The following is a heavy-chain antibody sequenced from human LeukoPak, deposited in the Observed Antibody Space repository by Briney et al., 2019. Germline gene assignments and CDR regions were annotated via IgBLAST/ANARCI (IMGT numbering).Heavy chain of an antibody. CDR3: ARSTETAMVHWDY. D-gene: IGHD5-18*01. CDR1: GGSISSGGYS. Sequence: PSETLSLTCAVSGGSISSGGYSWSWIRQPPGKGLEWIGYIYHSGSTYYNPSLKSRVTISVDKSKNQFSLKLSSVTAADTAVYYCARSTETAMVHWDYWGQGTLVTVSS. V-gene: IGHV4-30-2*01. J-gene: IGHJ4*02. CDR2: IYHSGST.